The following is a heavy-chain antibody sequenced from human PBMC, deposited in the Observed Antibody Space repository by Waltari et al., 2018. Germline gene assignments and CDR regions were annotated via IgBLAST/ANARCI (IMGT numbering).Heavy chain of an antibody. CDR2: INHTGGP. CDR3: ARGIVVVVAAPPDYYYMDV. CDR1: GGSFSGYY. J-gene: IGHJ6*03. D-gene: IGHD2-15*01. V-gene: IGHV4-34*01. Sequence: QVQLQQWGAGLLKPSETLSLTCAVYGGSFSGYYWSWIRQPPGKGLEWIGEINHTGGPNYNPVLKSLVTVPVDTSKNQFSLKLGSVTAADTAVYYCARGIVVVVAAPPDYYYMDVWGKGTTVTISS.